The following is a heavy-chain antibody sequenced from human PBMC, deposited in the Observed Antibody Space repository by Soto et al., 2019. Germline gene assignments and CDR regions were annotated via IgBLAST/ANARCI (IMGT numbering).Heavy chain of an antibody. Sequence: EVQLVESGGGLVQPGGSLRLSCAVSGFTLSDYDMHWVRQATGKGLEWVSVLGIAGDTYYPGYVKGRFTISGENARKSLYLQMHSLRAGDTAVYYCARAVGGTYFDYWGRGTQVTVSS. D-gene: IGHD1-26*01. CDR2: LGIAGDT. CDR1: GFTLSDYD. V-gene: IGHV3-13*01. CDR3: ARAVGGTYFDY. J-gene: IGHJ4*02.